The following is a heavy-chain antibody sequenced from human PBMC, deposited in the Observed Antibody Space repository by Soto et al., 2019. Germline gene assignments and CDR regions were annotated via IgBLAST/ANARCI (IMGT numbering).Heavy chain of an antibody. CDR2: ISGSGGST. J-gene: IGHJ6*03. Sequence: EVQLLESGGGLVQPGGSLRLSCAVSGFTFSSYAMSWVRQAPGKGLEWVSAISGSGGSTYYADSVKGRFTISRDNSKNTLYLQMNSLRAEDTAVYYCAKDRSNYDFWSRDMDLWGKGTTVTVSS. V-gene: IGHV3-23*01. CDR3: AKDRSNYDFWSRDMDL. D-gene: IGHD3-3*01. CDR1: GFTFSSYA.